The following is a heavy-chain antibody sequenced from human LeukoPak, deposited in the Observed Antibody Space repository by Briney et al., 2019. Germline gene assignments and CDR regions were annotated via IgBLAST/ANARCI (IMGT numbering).Heavy chain of an antibody. CDR1: GGSFSGHY. D-gene: IGHD3-16*01. CDR3: ARGVVSGRFGDYYYYYMDV. CDR2: VNDRGST. Sequence: PSETLSLTCAVSGGSFSGHYWTWVRQPPGKGLQWIGEVNDRGSTNYNPSLKSRLTISEDKSKKQFSLRLPSVTAADTAVYYCARGVVSGRFGDYYYYYMDVWGKGTTVTVSS. V-gene: IGHV4-34*01. J-gene: IGHJ6*03.